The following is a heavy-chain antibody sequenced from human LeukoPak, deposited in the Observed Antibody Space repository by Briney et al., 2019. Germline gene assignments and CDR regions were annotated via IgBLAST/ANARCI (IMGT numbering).Heavy chain of an antibody. CDR1: GGTFSSYV. V-gene: IGHV1-69*05. CDR3: ASQGQVGALHFDY. CDR2: IIPIFGTA. D-gene: IGHD1-26*01. Sequence: SVKVSCKASGGTFSSYVISWVRQAPGQGLEWMGRIIPIFGTANYAQKFQGRVTITTDESTSTAYMELSSLRSEDTAVYYCASQGQVGALHFDYWGQGTLVTVSS. J-gene: IGHJ4*02.